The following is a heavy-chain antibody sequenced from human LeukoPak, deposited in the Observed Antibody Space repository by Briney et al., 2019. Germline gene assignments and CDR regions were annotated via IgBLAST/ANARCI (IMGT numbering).Heavy chain of an antibody. V-gene: IGHV4-39*01. J-gene: IGHJ4*02. CDR3: ARFIFSNRGYFDY. CDR2: IYYSGST. CDR1: GGSISSSSYY. D-gene: IGHD4-11*01. Sequence: SETLSLTCTVSGGSISSSSYYWGWIRQPPGKGLEWIGSIYYSGSTYYNPSLKSRVTISVDTSKNQFSLKLSSVTAADTAVYYFARFIFSNRGYFDYWGQGTLVTVSS.